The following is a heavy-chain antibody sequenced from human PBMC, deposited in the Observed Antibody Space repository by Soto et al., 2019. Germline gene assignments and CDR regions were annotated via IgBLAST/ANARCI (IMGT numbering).Heavy chain of an antibody. Sequence: GASVKVSCKVSGYTLTELSMHWVRQAPGKGLEWMGGFDPEDGETIYAQKFQGRVTMTEDTSTDTAYMELSSLRSEDTAVYYCATVFGSRTARKSDYWGQGTLVTVSS. CDR2: FDPEDGET. CDR1: GYTLTELS. J-gene: IGHJ4*02. D-gene: IGHD2-2*01. V-gene: IGHV1-24*01. CDR3: ATVFGSRTARKSDY.